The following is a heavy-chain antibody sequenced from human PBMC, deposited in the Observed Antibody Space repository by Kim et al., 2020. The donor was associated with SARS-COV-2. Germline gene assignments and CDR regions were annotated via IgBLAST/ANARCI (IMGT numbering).Heavy chain of an antibody. D-gene: IGHD4-17*01. Sequence: SGPTLVNPTETLTLTCTVSGFSLSNARMGVSWIRQPPGKALEWLAHIFSNDEKSYSTSLKSRLTISKDTSKSQVVLTMTNMDPVDTATYYCARIGHDYGGNPAAFDYWGQGTLVTVSS. CDR1: GFSLSNARMG. CDR2: IFSNDEK. V-gene: IGHV2-26*01. J-gene: IGHJ4*02. CDR3: ARIGHDYGGNPAAFDY.